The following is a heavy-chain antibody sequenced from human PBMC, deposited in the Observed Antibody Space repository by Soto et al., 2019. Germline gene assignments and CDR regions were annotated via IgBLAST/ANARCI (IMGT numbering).Heavy chain of an antibody. D-gene: IGHD6-19*01. CDR2: IKSKTDGGTT. CDR1: GFTFSNAW. Sequence: EVQLVESGGGLVKPGGSLRLSCAASGFTFSNAWMNWVRQAPGKGLEWVGRIKSKTDGGTTDYAAPVKGRFTISRDDPKNTLYLQINSLKTEDTAVYYCTGHRRQWLIRYYYYYGMDVWGQGTTVTVSS. J-gene: IGHJ6*02. CDR3: TGHRRQWLIRYYYYYGMDV. V-gene: IGHV3-15*07.